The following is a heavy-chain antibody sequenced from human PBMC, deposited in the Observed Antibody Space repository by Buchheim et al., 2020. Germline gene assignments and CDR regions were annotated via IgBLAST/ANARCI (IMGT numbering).Heavy chain of an antibody. CDR1: GFTFSSYA. CDR2: ISYDGSKK. J-gene: IGHJ4*02. Sequence: QVQLVESGGGVVQPGRSLRLSCAASGFTFSSYAMHWVRQAPGKGLEWVAVISYDGSKKYYADSVKGRFTISRDNSKNTLYLQMNSLRAEDTAVYYCARDRTTSSSFDYWGQGTL. D-gene: IGHD1-7*01. CDR3: ARDRTTSSSFDY. V-gene: IGHV3-30-3*01.